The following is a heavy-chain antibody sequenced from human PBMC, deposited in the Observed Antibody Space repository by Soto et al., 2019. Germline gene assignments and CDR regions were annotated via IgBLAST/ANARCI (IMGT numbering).Heavy chain of an antibody. D-gene: IGHD1-1*01. CDR1: GFTFSDYY. V-gene: IGHV3-11*06. CDR2: SSNSGTFS. Sequence: LRLSCEGSGFTFSDYYISWIRQAPGKGLEWISYSSNSGTFSRYADSVKGRFSISRDNTKNLLYLQMNSLRAEDTAVYYCARSGDNYNPLDYWGQGTPVTVSS. J-gene: IGHJ4*02. CDR3: ARSGDNYNPLDY.